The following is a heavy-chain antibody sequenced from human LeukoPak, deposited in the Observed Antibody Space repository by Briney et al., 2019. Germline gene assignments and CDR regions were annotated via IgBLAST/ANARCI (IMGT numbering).Heavy chain of an antibody. CDR2: ISSSGSTI. V-gene: IGHV3-11*04. CDR1: GFTFSDYY. Sequence: PGGSLRLSCAASGFTFSDYYMSWIRQAPGKGLEWGSYISSSGSTIYYADSVKGRFTISRDNAKNSLYLQMNSLRAEDTAVYYCARAASNGITGTAPVGSWGQGTLVTVSS. D-gene: IGHD1-20*01. CDR3: ARAASNGITGTAPVGS. J-gene: IGHJ1*01.